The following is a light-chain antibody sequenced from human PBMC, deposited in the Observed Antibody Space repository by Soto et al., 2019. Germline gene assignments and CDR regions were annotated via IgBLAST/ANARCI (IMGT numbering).Light chain of an antibody. CDR2: EVI. CDR3: NSYTSTSTLV. J-gene: IGLJ1*01. CDR1: SSDVGNYNY. V-gene: IGLV2-14*01. Sequence: QSVLTQPASVSGSPGQSITISCTGTSSDVGNYNYVSWYQQHPGKVPKLMIFEVINRPSGISNRFSGSKSGNTASLTISGLQAEDEAAYYCNSYTSTSTLVFGTGTKVTVL.